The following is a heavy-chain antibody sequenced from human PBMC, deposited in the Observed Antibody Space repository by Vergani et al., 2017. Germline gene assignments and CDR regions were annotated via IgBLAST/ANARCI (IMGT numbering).Heavy chain of an antibody. CDR1: GGSISSGGYY. D-gene: IGHD3-10*01. J-gene: IGHJ4*02. CDR2: ISYSGST. CDR3: ARGYTYYYGSGSYQIDY. Sequence: QVQLQESGPGLVKPSQTLSLTCTVSGGSISSGGYYWSWIRQPPGKGLEWIGYISYSGSTYYNPSLKSRVTISVDTSKNQFSLKLSSVTAADTAVYYCARGYTYYYGSGSYQIDYWGQGTLVTVSS. V-gene: IGHV4-31*03.